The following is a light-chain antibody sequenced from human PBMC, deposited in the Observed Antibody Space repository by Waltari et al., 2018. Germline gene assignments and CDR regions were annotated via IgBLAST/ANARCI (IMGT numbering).Light chain of an antibody. CDR3: AAWDDSLRGWV. CDR2: RNN. V-gene: IGLV1-47*01. J-gene: IGLJ3*02. CDR1: SSTIGSNY. Sequence: QSVLTQPPSASGTPGQRPTISCSGSSSTIGSNYLYWYQQLPGTAPKLLINRNNQRPSGVPDRFSGSKSGTSASLAISGLRSGDEADYYCAAWDDSLRGWVFGGGTKLTVL.